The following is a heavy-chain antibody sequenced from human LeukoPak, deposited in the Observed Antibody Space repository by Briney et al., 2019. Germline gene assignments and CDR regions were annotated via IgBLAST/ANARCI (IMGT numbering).Heavy chain of an antibody. D-gene: IGHD6-19*01. CDR2: ISYDGSNK. Sequence: GGSLRLSCAASGFTFSSYAMHWVRQAPGKGLEWVAVISYDGSNKYYADSVKGRFTISRDNSKNTLYLQMNSLRAEDTAVYYCARIAVAGNLDYGGQGTLVTVSS. V-gene: IGHV3-30*04. CDR3: ARIAVAGNLDY. CDR1: GFTFSSYA. J-gene: IGHJ4*02.